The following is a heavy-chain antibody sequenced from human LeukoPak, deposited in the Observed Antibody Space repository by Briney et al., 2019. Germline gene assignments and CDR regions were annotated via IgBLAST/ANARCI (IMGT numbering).Heavy chain of an antibody. CDR2: MWYDGSNK. Sequence: QPGGSLRLSCAASGFTFSSYGMHWVRQAPGKGLEWVAVMWYDGSNKYYADSVKGRFTISRDNSKNTLYLQMNSLRAEDTAVYYCARDRDWGCSYCSYWGQGTLVTVSS. CDR3: ARDRDWGCSYCSY. D-gene: IGHD7-27*01. V-gene: IGHV3-33*01. J-gene: IGHJ4*02. CDR1: GFTFSSYG.